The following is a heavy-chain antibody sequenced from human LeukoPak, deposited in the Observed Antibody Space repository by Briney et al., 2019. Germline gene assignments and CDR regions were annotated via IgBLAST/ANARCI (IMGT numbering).Heavy chain of an antibody. D-gene: IGHD3-3*01. Sequence: QSGGSLRLSCAAFGIAFDKNAMTWVRRVPGKGLEWVSTISHNGVATYYADSVKGRFTISRDNSKNTLYLQMNSLRAGDTAVYYCARVSPHDRAFDIWGQGTMVTVSS. V-gene: IGHV3-23*01. CDR3: ARVSPHDRAFDI. J-gene: IGHJ3*02. CDR1: GIAFDKNA. CDR2: ISHNGVAT.